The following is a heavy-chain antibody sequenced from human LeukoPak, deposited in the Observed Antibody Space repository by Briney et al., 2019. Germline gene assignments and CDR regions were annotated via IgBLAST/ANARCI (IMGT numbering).Heavy chain of an antibody. CDR3: ARVRYSDSSVLTRRRSYYFDY. V-gene: IGHV4-4*07. D-gene: IGHD3-22*01. CDR2: ISTSGST. Sequence: PSETLSLTCSVSGGYISSYYWSWIRQPAGKGLESIGHISTSGSTNYNPSLKSRVTMSVDTSKNQFSLKLSSVTAADTAVYYCARVRYSDSSVLTRRRSYYFDYWGQGTLVTVSS. J-gene: IGHJ4*02. CDR1: GGYISSYY.